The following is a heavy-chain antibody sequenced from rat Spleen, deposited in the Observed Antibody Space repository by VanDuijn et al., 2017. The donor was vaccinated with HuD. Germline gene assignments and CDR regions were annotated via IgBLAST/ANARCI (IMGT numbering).Heavy chain of an antibody. J-gene: IGHJ1*01. CDR3: ARAGYLRDWYFDF. CDR2: ISSGGGDT. Sequence: EVQLVESGGGLVQPGRSLKVSCAASGFTFSNYDMAWVRQAPTKGLEWVASISSGGGDTYYRASVKGRFTISRDNTKNTLYLQMDNLRSEDTATYFCARAGYLRDWYFDFWGPGTMVTVSS. D-gene: IGHD2-2*01. CDR1: GFTFSNYD. V-gene: IGHV5S13*01.